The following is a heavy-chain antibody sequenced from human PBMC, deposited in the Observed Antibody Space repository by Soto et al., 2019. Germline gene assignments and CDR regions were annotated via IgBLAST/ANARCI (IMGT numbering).Heavy chain of an antibody. V-gene: IGHV1-46*03. CDR2: INPSGGST. CDR1: GYTFTSYY. CDR3: ARRVITFGGVIDDAFDI. D-gene: IGHD3-16*02. J-gene: IGHJ3*02. Sequence: QVQLVQSGAEVKKPGASVKVSCKASGYTFTSYYMHWVRQAPGQGLEWMGIINPSGGSTSYAQKFQGRVTMTRDTSTSTVYMELSSLRSDDTAVYYCARRVITFGGVIDDAFDIWGQGTMVTVSS.